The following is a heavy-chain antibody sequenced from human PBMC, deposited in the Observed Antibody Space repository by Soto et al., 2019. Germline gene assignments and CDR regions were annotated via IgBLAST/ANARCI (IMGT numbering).Heavy chain of an antibody. Sequence: ASVKVSCKASGGTFSSYAISWVRQAPGQGLEWMGGIIPILGIANYAQKFQGRVTITADQSTSTAYMELSSLRSEDTAVYYCATRYYYDSSGYYFEDYYFDYWGQGTLVTVSS. J-gene: IGHJ4*02. CDR3: ATRYYYDSSGYYFEDYYFDY. CDR1: GGTFSSYA. CDR2: IIPILGIA. D-gene: IGHD3-22*01. V-gene: IGHV1-69*10.